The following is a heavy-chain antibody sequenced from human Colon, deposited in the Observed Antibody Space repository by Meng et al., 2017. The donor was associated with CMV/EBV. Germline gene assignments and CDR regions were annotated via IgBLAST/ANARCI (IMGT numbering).Heavy chain of an antibody. CDR1: GFPIVSHY. J-gene: IGHJ4*02. CDR3: VTGTTGYFDL. D-gene: IGHD1-7*01. CDR2: IYAVGTP. Sequence: GGSLRLSCSASGFPIVSHYMAWVRQAPGKGLEWVSLIYAVGTPYYADSVKGRFTISRDNDRNIMDLQMSSLRADDTAIYYCVTGTTGYFDLWGQGTLVTVSS. V-gene: IGHV3-53*01.